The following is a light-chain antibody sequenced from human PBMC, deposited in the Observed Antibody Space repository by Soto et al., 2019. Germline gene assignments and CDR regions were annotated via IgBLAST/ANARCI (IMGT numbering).Light chain of an antibody. CDR1: QSVSSTY. J-gene: IGKJ1*01. Sequence: EIVLTQSPGTLSLSRGERSTLCFMASQSVSSTYLAWYQQKPGQAPRLLIYGASTRATGIPDRFSGSGSGTDFTLTISRLEPEDFAVYYCQQWGSSSWTFGQGTKVDIK. CDR2: GAS. CDR3: QQWGSSSWT. V-gene: IGKV3-20*01.